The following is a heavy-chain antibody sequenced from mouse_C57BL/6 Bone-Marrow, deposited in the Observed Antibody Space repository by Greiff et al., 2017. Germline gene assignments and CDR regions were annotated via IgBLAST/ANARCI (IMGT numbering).Heavy chain of an antibody. CDR1: GYTFTSYW. V-gene: IGHV1-55*01. CDR3: ERGDGSSLFAY. CDR2: IYPGSGST. Sequence: QVQLQQPGAELVKPGASVKMSCKASGYTFTSYWITWVKQRPGQGLEWIGDIYPGSGSTNYHEKFKSKATLTVDTSSSTAYMQLSSLTSEDCAVYCCERGDGSSLFAYWGQGTLVTVSA. D-gene: IGHD1-1*01. J-gene: IGHJ3*01.